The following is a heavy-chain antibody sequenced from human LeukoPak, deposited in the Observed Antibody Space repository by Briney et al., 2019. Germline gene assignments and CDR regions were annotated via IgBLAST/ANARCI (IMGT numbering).Heavy chain of an antibody. D-gene: IGHD3-22*01. CDR3: ARGSTYYDGSGRVPFDY. CDR1: GFTFSTYS. J-gene: IGHJ4*02. CDR2: ISSSSSTI. V-gene: IGHV3-48*01. Sequence: PGGSLRLSCAASGFTFSTYSMNWIRQGPGKGLEWVSYISSSSSTIYYADSVKGRFTISRDNAKNSLYLQMNSLIAEDTAVYYCARGSTYYDGSGRVPFDYWGQGTLVTVSS.